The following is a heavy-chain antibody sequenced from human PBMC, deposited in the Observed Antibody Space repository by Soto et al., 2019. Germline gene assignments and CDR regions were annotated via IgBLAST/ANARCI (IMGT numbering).Heavy chain of an antibody. V-gene: IGHV1-46*01. J-gene: IGHJ5*02. D-gene: IGHD3-3*01. CDR1: GYTFTSYY. Sequence: QVQLVQSGAEVKKPGASVKVSCKASGYTFTSYYMHWVRQAPGQGLEWMGIINPSGGSTSYAQKFQGRVTMTRDTSTSTVYMELSSLRSEDTAVYYCARDQPYYDFWPGGNWFDPWGQGTLVPVSS. CDR3: ARDQPYYDFWPGGNWFDP. CDR2: INPSGGST.